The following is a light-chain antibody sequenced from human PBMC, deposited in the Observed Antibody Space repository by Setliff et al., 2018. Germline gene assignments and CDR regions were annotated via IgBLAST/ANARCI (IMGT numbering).Light chain of an antibody. J-gene: IGLJ1*01. V-gene: IGLV2-14*01. CDR1: SSDVGYYNY. CDR2: EVS. CDR3: SSYTSSSTRV. Sequence: QSALTQPASVSGSPGQSITISCTGTSSDVGYYNYVSWYQQHPGKAPKLMIYEVSNRPSGVSNRFSGSKSGNTASLTISGLQAEDEADHYCSSYTSSSTRVFGTGTKVTVL.